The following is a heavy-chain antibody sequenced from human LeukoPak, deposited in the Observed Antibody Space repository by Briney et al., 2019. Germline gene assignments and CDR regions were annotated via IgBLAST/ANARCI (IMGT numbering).Heavy chain of an antibody. Sequence: GGSLRLSCAASGFTFDDYTMHWVRHAPGKRLQWVSLISWDGGSTYYADSVKGRFTISRDNSKNSLYLQMNSLRTEDTALYYCAKEGGIAAANYYYYYMDVWGKGTTVTVSS. V-gene: IGHV3-43*01. CDR2: ISWDGGST. D-gene: IGHD6-25*01. J-gene: IGHJ6*03. CDR3: AKEGGIAAANYYYYYMDV. CDR1: GFTFDDYT.